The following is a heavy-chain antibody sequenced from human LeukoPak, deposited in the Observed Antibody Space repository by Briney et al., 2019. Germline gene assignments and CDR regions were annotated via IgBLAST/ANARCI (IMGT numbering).Heavy chain of an antibody. CDR1: GGTFSSYA. J-gene: IGHJ4*02. Sequence: SVKVSCKASGGTFSSYAISWVRQAPGQGLEWMGRIIPIVHIANYGQKFQGRVTITADKSTSTAYMELSSLRSEDTAVYYCAKDPHNWGYYFDYWGQGTLVTVSS. D-gene: IGHD7-27*01. CDR3: AKDPHNWGYYFDY. V-gene: IGHV1-69*04. CDR2: IIPIVHIA.